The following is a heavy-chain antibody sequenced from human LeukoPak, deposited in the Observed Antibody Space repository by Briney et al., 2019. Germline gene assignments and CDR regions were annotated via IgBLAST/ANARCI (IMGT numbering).Heavy chain of an antibody. V-gene: IGHV4-34*01. J-gene: IGHJ4*02. Sequence: SETLSLTCAVYGGSFSGYYWSWIRQPPGKGLEWIGEINHSGSTNHNPSLKSRVTISVDTSKNQFSLKLSSVTAADTAVYYCARGRYYFDYWGQGTLVTVSS. D-gene: IGHD4-17*01. CDR2: INHSGST. CDR3: ARGRYYFDY. CDR1: GGSFSGYY.